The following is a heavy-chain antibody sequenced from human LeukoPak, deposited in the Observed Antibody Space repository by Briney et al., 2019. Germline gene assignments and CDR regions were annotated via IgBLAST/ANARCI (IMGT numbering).Heavy chain of an antibody. CDR2: VYNSGTT. J-gene: IGHJ4*02. V-gene: IGHV4-59*11. CDR1: GVSIGSHY. Sequence: SETLSLTCTVSGVSIGSHYWSWIRQSPGKGLEWIGCVYNSGTTVYSPSLTGRVTISVDTSKNQYSLNLRSVTAADAAVYYCARDACWGQGILVTVSS. CDR3: ARDAC.